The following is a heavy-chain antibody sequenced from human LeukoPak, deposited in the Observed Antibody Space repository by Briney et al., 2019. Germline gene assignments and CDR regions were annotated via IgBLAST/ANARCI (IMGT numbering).Heavy chain of an antibody. Sequence: GGSLRLSCAASGFIVSSYYMNWVRQAPGEGLEWVSYISSSSSTIYYADSVKGRFTISRDNAKNSLYLQMNSLRAEDTAVYYCTNFKPPAPDALDVWGQGTLITVSS. CDR2: ISSSSSTI. V-gene: IGHV3-48*04. J-gene: IGHJ3*01. CDR3: TNFKPPAPDALDV. CDR1: GFIVSSYY. D-gene: IGHD2/OR15-2a*01.